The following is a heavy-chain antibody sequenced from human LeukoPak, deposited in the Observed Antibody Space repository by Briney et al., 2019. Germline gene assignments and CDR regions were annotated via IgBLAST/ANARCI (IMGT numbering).Heavy chain of an antibody. CDR2: IKQEGSEK. J-gene: IGHJ4*02. CDR3: ARPMNDLAGDTFDY. V-gene: IGHV3-7*05. CDR1: GFTFSTYW. D-gene: IGHD1-1*01. Sequence: GGSLRLSCAASGFTFSTYWMSWVRQAPGKGLEWVANIKQEGSEKYYVDSVKGRFTISRDNAKNSLYLQMNSLRAEDTAVYYCARPMNDLAGDTFDYWGQGTLVTVSS.